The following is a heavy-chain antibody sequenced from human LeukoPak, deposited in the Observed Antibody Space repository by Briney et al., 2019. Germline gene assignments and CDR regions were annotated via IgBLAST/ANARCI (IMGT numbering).Heavy chain of an antibody. CDR2: ISSSSSYI. V-gene: IGHV3-21*01. CDR3: ARDNKTDPYYYDSSGYLWGYYYYYGMDV. Sequence: GGSLRLSCEASGFTFSTATMHWVRQARGKGLEGVSSISSSSSYIYYADSVKGRFTISRDNAKNSLYLQMNSLRAEDTAVYYCARDNKTDPYYYDSSGYLWGYYYYYGMDVWGQGTTVTVSS. D-gene: IGHD3-22*01. J-gene: IGHJ6*02. CDR1: GFTFSTAT.